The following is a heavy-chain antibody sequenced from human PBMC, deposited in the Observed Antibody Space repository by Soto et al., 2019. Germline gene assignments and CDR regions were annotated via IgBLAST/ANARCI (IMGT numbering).Heavy chain of an antibody. CDR2: INHSGST. CDR3: ARGISMIVQVQRDAPGKCYFDS. CDR1: GGSSSGHY. D-gene: IGHD3-22*01. Sequence: SETLALTRAVYGGSSSGHYWSGIRQPPGKGLEWIGEINHSGSTNSNPSLKSRVTISVDTSKNQFSLKLSSVTAADTAVYYCARGISMIVQVQRDAPGKCYFDSWGQGTLVTVSS. V-gene: IGHV4-34*01. J-gene: IGHJ4*02.